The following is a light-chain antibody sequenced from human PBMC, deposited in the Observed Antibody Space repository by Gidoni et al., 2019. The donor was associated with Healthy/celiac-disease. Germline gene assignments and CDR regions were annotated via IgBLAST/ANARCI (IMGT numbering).Light chain of an antibody. J-gene: IGKJ2*04. CDR3: QQSYSTCS. Sequence: DIQMTQSPSSLSASVGDRVTITCRASQSISSYLNWYQQKPGKAPKLLSYAASSLQSGVPSRFSGSGSGTDFTLTISSLQPEDFATYYCQQSYSTCSFGQGTKLEIK. CDR1: QSISSY. CDR2: AAS. V-gene: IGKV1-39*01.